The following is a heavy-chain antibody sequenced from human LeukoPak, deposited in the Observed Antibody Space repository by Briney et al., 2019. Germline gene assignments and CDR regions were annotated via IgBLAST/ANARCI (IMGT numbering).Heavy chain of an antibody. D-gene: IGHD3-10*01. Sequence: SETLSLTCTVSGGSVNNYYWNWLRQPPGKGLEWIGYVPNSGSGSTKYNPSLESRVSMSVETSKNQFSLKLSSVTAADTAVYYCARSSGNYFDYWGQGALVTVSS. J-gene: IGHJ4*02. CDR2: VPNSGSGST. CDR3: ARSSGNYFDY. CDR1: GGSVNNYY. V-gene: IGHV4-59*02.